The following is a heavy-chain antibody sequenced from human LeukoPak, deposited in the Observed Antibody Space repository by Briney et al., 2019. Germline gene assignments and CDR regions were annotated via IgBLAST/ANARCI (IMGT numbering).Heavy chain of an antibody. V-gene: IGHV3-30*02. J-gene: IGHJ3*02. Sequence: GGSLRLSCAASGFTFSNYAMGWVRQAPGKGLEWVAFIRYDGSNKYYADSVKGRFTISRDNSKNTLYLQMNSLRAEDTAVYYCAKDGGYGVNAFDIWGQGTMVTVSS. CDR2: IRYDGSNK. CDR1: GFTFSNYA. CDR3: AKDGGYGVNAFDI. D-gene: IGHD4-17*01.